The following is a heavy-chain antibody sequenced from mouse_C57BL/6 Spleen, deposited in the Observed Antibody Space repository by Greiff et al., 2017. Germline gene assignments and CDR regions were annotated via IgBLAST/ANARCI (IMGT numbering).Heavy chain of an antibody. V-gene: IGHV3-1*01. J-gene: IGHJ2*02. CDR1: GYSITSGYD. Sequence: EVQLQQSGPGMVKPSQSLSLTCTVTGYSITSGYDWHWIRHFPGNKLEWMGYISYSGSTNYNPSLKSRISITHDTSKNHFFLKLNSVTTEDTATYYCARGDDGYDYFDYWGQGTSLTVSS. CDR3: ARGDDGYDYFDY. CDR2: ISYSGST. D-gene: IGHD2-3*01.